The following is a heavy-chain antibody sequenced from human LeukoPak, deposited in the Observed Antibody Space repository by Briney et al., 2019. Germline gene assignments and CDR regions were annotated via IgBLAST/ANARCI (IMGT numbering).Heavy chain of an antibody. Sequence: SETLSLTCTVSGGSISSSSYYWGWIRQPPGQGLEWIGSIYYSGSTYYNPSLKSRVTISVDTSKNQFSLKLSSVTAADTAVYYCARVTLGGATFWFDPWGQGTLVTVSS. CDR2: IYYSGST. CDR3: ARVTLGGATFWFDP. V-gene: IGHV4-39*01. D-gene: IGHD3-16*01. J-gene: IGHJ5*02. CDR1: GGSISSSSYY.